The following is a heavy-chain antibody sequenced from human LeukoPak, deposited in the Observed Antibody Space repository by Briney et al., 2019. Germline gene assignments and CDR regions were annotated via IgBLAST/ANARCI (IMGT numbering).Heavy chain of an antibody. CDR1: GFTFSSYS. CDR3: ASNYLYSGSSGIYFDY. Sequence: GGSLRLSCAASGFTFSSYSMNWVRQAPGKGLEWVSYVSSSSSTIYYADSVKGRFTISRDNAKNSLYLQMNSLRDEDTAVYYCASNYLYSGSSGIYFDYWGQGTLVTVSS. V-gene: IGHV3-48*02. D-gene: IGHD1-26*01. J-gene: IGHJ4*02. CDR2: VSSSSSTI.